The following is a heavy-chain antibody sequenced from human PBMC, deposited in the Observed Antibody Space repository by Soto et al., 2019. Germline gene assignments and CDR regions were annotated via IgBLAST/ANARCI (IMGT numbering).Heavy chain of an antibody. CDR1: GFTFSDFA. CDR2: ASGSGSGT. V-gene: IGHV3-23*01. J-gene: IGHJ4*02. Sequence: GESLKISCAASGFTFSDFAMAWVRQAPGKGLEWVSSASGSGSGTYYADSVKGRFTISRDNSKNTLFLHMANLRAGDTALYFCAKGRPGVAAAPDYWGQGTLVTVSS. D-gene: IGHD2-21*01. CDR3: AKGRPGVAAAPDY.